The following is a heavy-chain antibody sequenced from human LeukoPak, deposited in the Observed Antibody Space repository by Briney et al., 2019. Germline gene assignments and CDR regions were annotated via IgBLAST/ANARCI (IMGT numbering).Heavy chain of an antibody. J-gene: IGHJ4*02. D-gene: IGHD3-22*01. CDR1: GFTFSSYW. Sequence: GGSLRLSCAASGFTFSSYWIHWVRQAPGKGLVWVSRINSDGSSTSYADSVKGRFTTSRDNAKNTLYLQMNSLRAEDTAVYYCARGRDYDSSGYYYYWGQGTLVTVSS. V-gene: IGHV3-74*01. CDR3: ARGRDYDSSGYYYY. CDR2: INSDGSST.